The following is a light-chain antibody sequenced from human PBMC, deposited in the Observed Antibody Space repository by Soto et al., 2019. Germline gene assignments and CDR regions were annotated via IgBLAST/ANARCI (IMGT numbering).Light chain of an antibody. J-gene: IGKJ1*01. CDR3: QQYTNSPPWK. Sequence: EIVMTQSPATLSGSPGERATLSCRASQSVSTNLAWYQQKPGQAPRLLIYGASTRATGIPARFSGSGSGTEFTRTITTLQSDDFPVYYCQQYTNSPPWKFGKGTKV. CDR2: GAS. V-gene: IGKV3-15*01. CDR1: QSVSTN.